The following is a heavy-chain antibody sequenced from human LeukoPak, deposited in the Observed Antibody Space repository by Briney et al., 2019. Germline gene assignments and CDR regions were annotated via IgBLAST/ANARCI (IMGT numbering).Heavy chain of an antibody. D-gene: IGHD1-14*01. J-gene: IGHJ4*02. V-gene: IGHV3-53*01. CDR1: GFTVSRNY. CDR2: IYADGST. CDR3: ARDPELTR. Sequence: GGSLRLSCAASGFTVSRNYMTWVRQAPGKGLEWVSVIYADGSTYYADSVKGRFTISRDNSKNTLYLQMNSLRAEDTAVCYCARDPELTRWGQGTLVTVSS.